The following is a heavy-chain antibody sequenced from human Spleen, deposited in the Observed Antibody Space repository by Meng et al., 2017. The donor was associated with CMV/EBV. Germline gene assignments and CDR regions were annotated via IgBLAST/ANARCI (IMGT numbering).Heavy chain of an antibody. V-gene: IGHV1-2*02. CDR2: IHPHRGDT. CDR3: VRDGYRGGAFDI. J-gene: IGHJ3*02. CDR1: GYTFTAHY. D-gene: IGHD6-13*01. Sequence: ASVKVSCKASGYTFTAHYFHWVRQAPGQGLEWMGWIHPHRGDTNYAQQFQGRVTLTRDTSINTGYMELTRLTSDDTAVYYCVRDGYRGGAFDIWGQGTMVTVSS.